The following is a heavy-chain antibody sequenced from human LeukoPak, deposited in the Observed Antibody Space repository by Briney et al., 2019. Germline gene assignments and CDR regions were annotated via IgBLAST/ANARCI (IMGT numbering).Heavy chain of an antibody. V-gene: IGHV3-74*01. CDR1: GFTFSTYW. CDR2: IKSDGSST. CDR3: TRAKRGPFDY. Sequence: GGSLRLSCAASGFTFSTYWMHWVRQVPGRGLVWVSRIKSDGSSTSYADSVKGRFTISRDNAKNTLYLQMNSLRAEDTAVYYCTRAKRGPFDYWGQGTLVTVSS. J-gene: IGHJ4*01.